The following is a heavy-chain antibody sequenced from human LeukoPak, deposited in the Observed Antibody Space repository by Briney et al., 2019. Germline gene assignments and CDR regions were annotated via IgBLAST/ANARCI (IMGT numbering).Heavy chain of an antibody. CDR2: IYSGGST. CDR3: ARDVGRYYDSSGYKNLRDY. D-gene: IGHD3-22*01. CDR1: GFTVSSNY. J-gene: IGHJ4*02. Sequence: GGSLRLSCAASGFTVSSNYMSWVRQAPGKGLEWVSVIYSGGSTYYADSVKGRFTISRDNSKNTLYLQMNSLRAEDTAVYYCARDVGRYYDSSGYKNLRDYWGQGTLVTASS. V-gene: IGHV3-53*01.